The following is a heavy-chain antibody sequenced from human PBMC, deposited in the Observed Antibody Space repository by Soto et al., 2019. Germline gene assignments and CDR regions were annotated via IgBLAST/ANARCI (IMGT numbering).Heavy chain of an antibody. CDR3: ARGPSGDKVAY. CDR2: IYDGGST. CDR1: GGSISSGGCS. D-gene: IGHD7-27*01. J-gene: IGHJ4*02. V-gene: IGHV4-30-4*01. Sequence: QVQLQESGPGLVKPSQTLSLTCTVSGGSISSGGCSWSWIRQSPGKDLEWIGHIYDGGSTYNTNTNTSLNRRLTISTDMSKNQFSLNLSSVTAADTAVYYCARGPSGDKVAYRGQGTLVTVSS.